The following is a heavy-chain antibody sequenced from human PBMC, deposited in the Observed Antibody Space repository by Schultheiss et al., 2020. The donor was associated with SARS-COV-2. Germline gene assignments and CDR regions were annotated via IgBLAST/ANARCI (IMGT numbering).Heavy chain of an antibody. CDR3: AKTHPIPSGLIYVWGGYFDY. D-gene: IGHD3-16*01. Sequence: GESLKISCAASGFTFSSYAMSWVRQAPGKGLEWVSAISGSGGSTYYADSVKGRFTISRDNSKNTLYLQMNSLRAEDTAVYYCAKTHPIPSGLIYVWGGYFDYWGQGTLVTVSS. J-gene: IGHJ4*02. CDR1: GFTFSSYA. CDR2: ISGSGGST. V-gene: IGHV3-23*01.